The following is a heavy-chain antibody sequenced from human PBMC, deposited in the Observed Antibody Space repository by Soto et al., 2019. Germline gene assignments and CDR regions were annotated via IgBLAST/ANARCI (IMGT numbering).Heavy chain of an antibody. D-gene: IGHD3-10*01. CDR1: GYTFTSYG. CDR2: ISAHNGNT. J-gene: IGHJ3*02. V-gene: IGHV1-18*01. CDR3: ARWGTMVRGVIITAFDI. Sequence: QVQLVQSGAEVKKPGASVKVSCKASGYTFTSYGISWVRQAPGQGLDWMGWISAHNGNTNDAQKLQGRVTRTTDTATSTAYMELRSLRSDDTAVYYCARWGTMVRGVIITAFDIWGQGTMVTVSS.